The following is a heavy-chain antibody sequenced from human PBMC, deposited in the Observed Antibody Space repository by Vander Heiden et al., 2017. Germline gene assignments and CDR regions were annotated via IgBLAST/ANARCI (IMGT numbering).Heavy chain of an antibody. CDR3: AYHYWFFHV. J-gene: IGHJ2*01. CDR1: GFSLRTSGVG. Sequence: QITLKESVPTLVKPTQPLTLTCTFSGFSLRTSGVGVGWLRQHTGKAPEWLALIYWNDLKRYSPSLNNRLFITMDTSKDQVVLTMTNRDPLDTATYDCAYHYWFFHVWGRGTLVTVSS. CDR2: IYWNDLK. V-gene: IGHV2-5*01.